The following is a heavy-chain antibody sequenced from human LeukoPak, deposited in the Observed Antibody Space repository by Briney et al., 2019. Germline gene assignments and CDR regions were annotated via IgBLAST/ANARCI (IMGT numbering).Heavy chain of an antibody. CDR2: ISGSGDST. V-gene: IGHV3-23*01. CDR3: AKDSYSSSWYSDY. D-gene: IGHD6-13*01. CDR1: GFTFSSYV. J-gene: IGHJ4*02. Sequence: GGSLRLSCAASGFTFSSYVMSWVREAPGKGLEGVSVISGSGDSTYFADSVKGRFTISRDNSKNTLYLQMNSLRAEDTAVYYCAKDSYSSSWYSDYWGQGTLVTVSS.